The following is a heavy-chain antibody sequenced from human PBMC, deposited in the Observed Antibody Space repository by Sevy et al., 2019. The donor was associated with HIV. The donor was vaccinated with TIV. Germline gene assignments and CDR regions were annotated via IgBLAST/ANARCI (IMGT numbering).Heavy chain of an antibody. D-gene: IGHD6-6*01. V-gene: IGHV3-23*01. Sequence: GGSLRLSCVASGFIFNSYVMNWVRQAPGKGLEWVSSISGSGGSTYYTDSVKGRFTISRDNSKNTLYLEMNSLRAEDTAVYYCEGITTARRDYWGQGTLVTVSS. CDR1: GFIFNSYV. CDR3: EGITTARRDY. J-gene: IGHJ4*02. CDR2: ISGSGGST.